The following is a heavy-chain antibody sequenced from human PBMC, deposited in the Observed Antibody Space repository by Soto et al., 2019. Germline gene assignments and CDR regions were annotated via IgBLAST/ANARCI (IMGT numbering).Heavy chain of an antibody. CDR3: ARGLRGLFDF. V-gene: IGHV3-13*01. Sequence: PGGSLRLSCAASGFTFSTYDMHWVRQPTGKGLEWVSAIGSAGDTYYPGSVKGRFTISRENAKNSLYLQMNSLRAEDTAVYYCARGLRGLFDFWGQGTLVTVSS. CDR2: IGSAGDT. J-gene: IGHJ4*02. CDR1: GFTFSTYD. D-gene: IGHD4-17*01.